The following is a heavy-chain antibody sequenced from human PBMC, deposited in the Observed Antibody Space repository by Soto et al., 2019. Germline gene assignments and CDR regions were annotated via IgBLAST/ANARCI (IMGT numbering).Heavy chain of an antibody. CDR2: IDYNGVS. CDR1: GGSIYRSGYY. V-gene: IGHV4-39*01. CDR3: EKVLVGATGHTDSDS. J-gene: IGHJ4*02. D-gene: IGHD2-15*01. Sequence: SETLSLICPVSGGSIYRSGYYWVWIRQPPVRGLEWIGNIDYNGVSYSIPCLKSRVTIYRDTSRNQFSLKLTSVTAADTALYYCEKVLVGATGHTDSDSWGPGTLVTVSS.